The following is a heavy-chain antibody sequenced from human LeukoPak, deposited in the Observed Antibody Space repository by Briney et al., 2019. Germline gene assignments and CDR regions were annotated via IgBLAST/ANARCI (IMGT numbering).Heavy chain of an antibody. CDR1: GGSLNGYY. D-gene: IGHD6-19*01. V-gene: IGHV4-34*01. CDR2: IYYSGST. Sequence: PSETLSLTCAVYGGSLNGYYWSWIRQPPGKGLEWIADIYYSGSTYYNPSLKSRVTISVDTSKSQFSLKLSSVTAADTAVYYCARRSGFYDFWGQGTLVTVSS. J-gene: IGHJ4*02. CDR3: ARRSGFYDF.